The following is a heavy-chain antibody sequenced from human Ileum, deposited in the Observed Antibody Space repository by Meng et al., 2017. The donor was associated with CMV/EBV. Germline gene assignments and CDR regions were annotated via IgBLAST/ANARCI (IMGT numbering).Heavy chain of an antibody. Sequence: VQLVTSGAEMKKPGASVKVSCTTSGVTFSDYYIHWVRQAPGQGLEWMGWVNSKNTATNYARKFQGRVSMTRDTSISTAHMELSRLMSDDTAVYYCVRSSGWALFDYWGQGTLVTVSS. D-gene: IGHD6-19*01. CDR2: VNSKNTAT. CDR1: GVTFSDYY. V-gene: IGHV1-2*02. CDR3: VRSSGWALFDY. J-gene: IGHJ4*02.